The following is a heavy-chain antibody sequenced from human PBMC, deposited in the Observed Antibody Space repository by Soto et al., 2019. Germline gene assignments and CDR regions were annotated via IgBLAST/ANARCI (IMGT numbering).Heavy chain of an antibody. CDR3: AKEQWGGFFDY. CDR1: GFIFSSYA. J-gene: IGHJ4*02. V-gene: IGHV3-23*01. Sequence: EVQLLESGGGLVQPGGSLRLSCAASGFIFSSYAMSWVRQAPGKGLEWVSGISGSGGSTDYADSVKGRFTISRDSSKXXXYLQMNSLRAEDTAVYYCAKEQWGGFFDYWGQGTLVSVSS. CDR2: ISGSGGST. D-gene: IGHD3-16*01.